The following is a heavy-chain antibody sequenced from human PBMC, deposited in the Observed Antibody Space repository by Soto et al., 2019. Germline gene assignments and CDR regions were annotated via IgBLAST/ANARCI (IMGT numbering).Heavy chain of an antibody. CDR1: GYSFTNYW. CDR2: IYPEDSET. J-gene: IGHJ2*01. V-gene: IGHV5-51*01. CDR3: TKGAFFSGYRYLRELHSYPARRSSDL. D-gene: IGHD5-18*01. Sequence: PGESLKISCKGSGYSFTNYWIGWVRQMPGRDLEWIGIIYPEDSETRYSPSFQGLVTISVDKSISTAYLQWNSLQASDTATYYCTKGAFFSGYRYLRELHSYPARRSSDL.